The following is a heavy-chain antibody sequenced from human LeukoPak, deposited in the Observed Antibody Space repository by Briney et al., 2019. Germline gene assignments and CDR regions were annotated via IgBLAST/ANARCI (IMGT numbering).Heavy chain of an antibody. Sequence: PGGSLRLSCAASGFTFSSYAMSWVRQAPGKGLEWVSGISGSGGTTYYADSVKGRFTISRDNSKNTLYLQMGSLRAEDMAVYYCARDLYDSSGLDAFDIWGQGTMVTVSS. CDR2: ISGSGGTT. CDR3: ARDLYDSSGLDAFDI. CDR1: GFTFSSYA. V-gene: IGHV3-23*01. D-gene: IGHD3-22*01. J-gene: IGHJ3*02.